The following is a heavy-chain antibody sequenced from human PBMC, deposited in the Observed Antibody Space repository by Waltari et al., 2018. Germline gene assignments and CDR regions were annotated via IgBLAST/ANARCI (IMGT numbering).Heavy chain of an antibody. J-gene: IGHJ5*02. CDR2: NHHSGSN. V-gene: IGHV4-4*02. Sequence: QVQLQESGPGLVKPSGTLSLTCAVSGVSLSSDNWWSGVRQPPGKGREWLGENHHSGSNNYNPAVESLVVISLDKSKNQFSLKVRSVTAADTAVYYCARVAVPAVTTNWFDPWGQGTLVTVSS. CDR1: GVSLSSDNW. D-gene: IGHD2-2*01. CDR3: ARVAVPAVTTNWFDP.